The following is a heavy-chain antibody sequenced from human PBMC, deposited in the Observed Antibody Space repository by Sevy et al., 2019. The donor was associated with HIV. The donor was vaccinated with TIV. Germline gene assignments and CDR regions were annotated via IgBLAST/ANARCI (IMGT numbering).Heavy chain of an antibody. CDR2: ISYDGSNK. CDR1: GFTFSDYG. D-gene: IGHD2-15*01. J-gene: IGHJ4*02. CDR3: AKVRCRFCSGGSSYYFDN. Sequence: GGSLRLSCAASGFTFSDYGMNWFRQAPGRGLEWVAVISYDGSNKYYSDSVKGRFTISRDNWKETLFLQMNSLRAEDTAVYYCAKVRCRFCSGGSSYYFDNWGQGTLVTVSS. V-gene: IGHV3-30*18.